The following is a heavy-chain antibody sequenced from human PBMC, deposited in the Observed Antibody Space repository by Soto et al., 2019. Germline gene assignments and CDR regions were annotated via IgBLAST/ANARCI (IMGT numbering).Heavy chain of an antibody. CDR2: IYWDDDK. V-gene: IGHV2-5*02. CDR1: GFSLSTSGVG. J-gene: IGHJ4*02. Sequence: QITLKESGPTLVKPTQTLTLTCTFSGFSLSTSGVGVGWIRQPPGKALVWLALIYWDDDKRYSPSLKSRLTITKDTSKNQVVLTMTNMDPVDTATYYGAHLNTYYYGSGNNYWGQGTLVTVSS. CDR3: AHLNTYYYGSGNNY. D-gene: IGHD3-10*01.